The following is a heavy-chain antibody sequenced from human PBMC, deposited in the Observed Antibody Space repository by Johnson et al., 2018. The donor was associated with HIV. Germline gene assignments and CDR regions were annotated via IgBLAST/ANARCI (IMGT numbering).Heavy chain of an antibody. CDR2: ISSSGSTI. D-gene: IGHD1-26*01. CDR1: GFTFSSYW. J-gene: IGHJ3*02. CDR3: ARIVGATLAFDI. V-gene: IGHV3-48*04. Sequence: QLVESGGGLVQPGGSLSLSCEGSGFTFSSYWMSWVRQAPGKGLEWVSYISSSGSTIYYADSVKGRFTISMDNAKNSLYLQMNSLRAEDTAVYYCARIVGATLAFDIWGQGTMVTVSS.